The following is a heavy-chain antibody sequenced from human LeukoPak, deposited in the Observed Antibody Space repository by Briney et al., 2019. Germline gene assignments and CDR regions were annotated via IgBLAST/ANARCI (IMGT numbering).Heavy chain of an antibody. CDR1: GYSFTSYW. Sequence: GESLNISCKGSGYSFTSYWIGWVRQMPGKGLEWMGIIYPGDSDTRYSPSFQGQVTISADKSISTAYLQWSSLKASDTAMYYCATIRPTYYYGSGSLYYYYYYMDVWGKGTTVTVSS. CDR2: IYPGDSDT. CDR3: ATIRPTYYYGSGSLYYYYYYMDV. D-gene: IGHD3-10*01. V-gene: IGHV5-51*01. J-gene: IGHJ6*03.